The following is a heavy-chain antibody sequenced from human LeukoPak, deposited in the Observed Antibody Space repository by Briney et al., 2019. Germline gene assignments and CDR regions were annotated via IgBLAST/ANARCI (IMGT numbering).Heavy chain of an antibody. CDR1: GFTFSTYA. J-gene: IGHJ4*02. CDR2: IGGSGDFT. CDR3: SKADRGRGVINKD. V-gene: IGHV3-23*01. Sequence: GGSLRLSCAASGFTFSTYARSSVRQAPGKGLEWVSAIGGSGDFTYYAEYVRGRFTISRDNSKKTLYLQMNSLRAEDTAVYYCSKADRGRGVINKDWGQGTLVTVSS. D-gene: IGHD3-10*01.